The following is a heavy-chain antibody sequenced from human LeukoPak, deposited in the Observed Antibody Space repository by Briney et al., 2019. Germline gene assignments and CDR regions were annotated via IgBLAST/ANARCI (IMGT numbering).Heavy chain of an antibody. V-gene: IGHV4-31*03. CDR3: ARVDSDYEFTDY. J-gene: IGHJ4*02. CDR2: TTHSGRT. Sequence: KPSQTLSLTCTVSGGSIISGGYYWSWIRQHPGKGLEWIGYTTHSGRTFYNPSLKSRVTMSVDTSKNQFSLNLTSVTAADTALYYCARVDSDYEFTDYWGQGTLVTVSS. D-gene: IGHD4-11*01. CDR1: GGSIISGGYY.